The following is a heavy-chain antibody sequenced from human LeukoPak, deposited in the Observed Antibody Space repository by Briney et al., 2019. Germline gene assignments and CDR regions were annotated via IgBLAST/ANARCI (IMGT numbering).Heavy chain of an antibody. Sequence: GGSRRLSGAASGFTFRSFEMTWVRQAPGKGLEWVSYISGSGLTIYYADSVKGRFTLSRDNAKNSLYLQMNSLRAEDTAVYYCTRDPQNDYWGQGTLVTVSS. CDR2: ISGSGLTI. CDR1: GFTFRSFE. V-gene: IGHV3-48*03. J-gene: IGHJ4*02. CDR3: TRDPQNDY.